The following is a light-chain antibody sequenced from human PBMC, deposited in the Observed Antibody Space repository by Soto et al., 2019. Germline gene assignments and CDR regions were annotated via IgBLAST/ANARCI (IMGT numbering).Light chain of an antibody. J-gene: IGKJ4*01. CDR1: QSVSINY. V-gene: IGKV3-20*01. CDR3: QQYGSSPLT. Sequence: DIVLTQSPATLSLSQGERATLSCRASQSVSINYLAWYQQKPGQAPMLLIFGASSRATDIPDRFSGSGSGTDFTLTITRLEPEDVAVYYCQQYGSSPLTFGGGTKVEIK. CDR2: GAS.